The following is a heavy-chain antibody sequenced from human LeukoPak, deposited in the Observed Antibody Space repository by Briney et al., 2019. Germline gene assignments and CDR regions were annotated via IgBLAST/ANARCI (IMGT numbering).Heavy chain of an antibody. Sequence: ASVKVSCKASGGTFSSYAISWVRQAPGQGLDWMGGIIPIFGTANYAQKFQGRVTITADKSTSTAYMELSSLRSEDTAVYYCARDGDYGDYVPYYWGQGTLVTVSS. J-gene: IGHJ4*02. D-gene: IGHD4-17*01. CDR1: GGTFSSYA. CDR3: ARDGDYGDYVPYY. CDR2: IIPIFGTA. V-gene: IGHV1-69*06.